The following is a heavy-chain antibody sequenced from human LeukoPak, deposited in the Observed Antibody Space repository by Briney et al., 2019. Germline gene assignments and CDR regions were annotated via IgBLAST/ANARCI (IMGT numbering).Heavy chain of an antibody. CDR2: IYYSGST. D-gene: IGHD3-10*01. CDR1: GGSISSGAFY. Sequence: PSETLSLTCTVSGGSISSGAFYWNWIRQHPGKGLEWVGYIYYSGSTYYNPSLKSRVTISVDTSKNQFSLKLSSVTAADTAVYYCAREGIYYFDYWGQGTLVTVSS. J-gene: IGHJ4*02. CDR3: AREGIYYFDY. V-gene: IGHV4-31*03.